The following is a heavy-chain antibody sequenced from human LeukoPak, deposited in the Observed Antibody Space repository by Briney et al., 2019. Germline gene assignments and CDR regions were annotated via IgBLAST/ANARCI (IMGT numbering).Heavy chain of an antibody. V-gene: IGHV6-1*01. CDR2: TYFRSKWSN. D-gene: IGHD6-13*01. CDR3: TRAGYSSTWYVGFFDY. CDR1: GDSVSSNSAA. J-gene: IGHJ4*02. Sequence: SQTLSLTCAISGDSVSSNSAAWNWIRQSPSRGLEWLGRTYFRSKWSNDYAVSVESRITINADTSKNQFSLQLNSVTPEDTAVYYFTRAGYSSTWYVGFFDYWGQGTLVTVSS.